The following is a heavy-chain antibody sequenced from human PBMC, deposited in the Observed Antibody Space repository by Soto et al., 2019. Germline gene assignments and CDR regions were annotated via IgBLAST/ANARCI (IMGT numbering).Heavy chain of an antibody. D-gene: IGHD3-16*01. V-gene: IGHV1-18*01. CDR1: GYTFTTYG. CDR3: AREGEMPYYYYGLDV. CDR2: ISGYNGHT. J-gene: IGHJ6*02. Sequence: ASVKVSCKASGYTFTTYGISWVRQAPGQGLEWMGWISGYNGHTKYAQKFQGRVTTTTDTSTSTVYMDLRSLRSDDTAVYYCAREGEMPYYYYGLDVWGQGTTVTVS.